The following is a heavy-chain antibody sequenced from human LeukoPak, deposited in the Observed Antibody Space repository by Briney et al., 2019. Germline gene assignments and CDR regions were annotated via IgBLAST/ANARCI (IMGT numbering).Heavy chain of an antibody. Sequence: PSETLSLTCTVSGGSISSGGYYWSWIRQHPGKGLEWIGYIYYSGSTYYNPSLKSRVTISVDTSKNQFSLKLSSVTAADTAVYYCARNSRWLIAAAGFFDYWGQGTLVTVSS. V-gene: IGHV4-31*03. D-gene: IGHD6-13*01. CDR3: ARNSRWLIAAAGFFDY. J-gene: IGHJ4*02. CDR2: IYYSGST. CDR1: GGSISSGGYY.